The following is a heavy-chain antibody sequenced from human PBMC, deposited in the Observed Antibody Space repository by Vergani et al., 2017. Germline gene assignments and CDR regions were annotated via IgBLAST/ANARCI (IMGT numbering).Heavy chain of an antibody. Sequence: EVQLVESGGGLVKPGGSLRLSCAASGFTFSYQSMNWVRQAPGKGLEWVSSISSSSSYIYYADSVTGRFTIARDNAKNSLYLQMNSLRAEDMAVYYCARDSISDYYYFLDYWGQGTLVTVSS. CDR1: GFTFSYQS. V-gene: IGHV3-21*01. CDR3: ARDSISDYYYFLDY. D-gene: IGHD3-22*01. J-gene: IGHJ4*02. CDR2: ISSSSSYI.